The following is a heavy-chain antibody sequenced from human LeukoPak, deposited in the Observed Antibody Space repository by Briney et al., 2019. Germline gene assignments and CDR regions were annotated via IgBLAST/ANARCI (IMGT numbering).Heavy chain of an antibody. D-gene: IGHD3-10*01. CDR3: ASDYGSGPEVYFDY. J-gene: IGHJ4*02. CDR1: GFTFSSYA. Sequence: GGSLRLSCAASGFTFSSYAMSWVRQAPGKGLEWVSGISDSGGSTYYADFVKGRFTISRDISKNTLYLQMNSLRADDTAVYYCASDYGSGPEVYFDYWGQGTLVTVSS. CDR2: ISDSGGST. V-gene: IGHV3-23*01.